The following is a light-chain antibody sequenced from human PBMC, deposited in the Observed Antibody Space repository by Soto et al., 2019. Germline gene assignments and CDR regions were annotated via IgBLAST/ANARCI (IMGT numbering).Light chain of an antibody. CDR2: GAS. V-gene: IGKV3-15*01. CDR1: QSVSSN. CDR3: QQGSNWPPGLT. Sequence: EIVMTQSPATLSVSPGERATLSCRASQSVSSNLAWYQQRPGQAPRLLIYGASTRATGIPARFSGSGSGTEFTLTISSLQSEDFAVYYCQQGSNWPPGLTFGGGTKVDI. J-gene: IGKJ4*01.